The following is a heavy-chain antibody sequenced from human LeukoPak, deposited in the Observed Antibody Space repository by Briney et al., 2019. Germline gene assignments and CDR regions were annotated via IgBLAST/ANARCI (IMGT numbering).Heavy chain of an antibody. CDR2: IHTSGST. J-gene: IGHJ5*02. Sequence: PSETLSLTCTVSGGSISSYYWSWIRQPAGKGLEWIGRIHTSGSTNYNPSLKSRATMSVDTSKNQFSLKLSSVTAADTAVYYCARVYWNDVYDWFDPWGQGTLVTVSS. D-gene: IGHD1-1*01. V-gene: IGHV4-4*07. CDR3: ARVYWNDVYDWFDP. CDR1: GGSISSYY.